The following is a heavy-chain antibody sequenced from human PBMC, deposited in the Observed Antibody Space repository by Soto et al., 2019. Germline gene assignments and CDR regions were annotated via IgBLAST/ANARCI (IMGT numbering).Heavy chain of an antibody. CDR1: GGSFSGYY. CDR2: INHSGST. V-gene: IGHV4-34*01. J-gene: IGHJ6*02. CDR3: ARGDRRCSSTSCYPGDYYYYGMDV. D-gene: IGHD2-2*01. Sequence: SETLSLTCAVYGGSFSGYYWSWIRQPPGKGLEWIGEINHSGSTHYNPSLKSRVTISVDTSKNQFSLKLSSVTAADTAVYYCARGDRRCSSTSCYPGDYYYYGMDVWGQGTTVTVSS.